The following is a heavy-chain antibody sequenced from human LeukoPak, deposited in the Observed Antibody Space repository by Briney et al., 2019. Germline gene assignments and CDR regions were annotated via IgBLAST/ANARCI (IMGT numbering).Heavy chain of an antibody. V-gene: IGHV3-33*06. CDR1: GFSFSSYG. Sequence: GRSLRLSCAASGFSFSSYGMHWVRQAPGKGLEWVAVIWYDGSKKYSADSVKGRFTISRDNSKNTLYLQMDSLRAEDTAVYYCAKGGRGLATITLDSWGQGTLVTVSS. J-gene: IGHJ5*01. D-gene: IGHD5-24*01. CDR3: AKGGRGLATITLDS. CDR2: IWYDGSKK.